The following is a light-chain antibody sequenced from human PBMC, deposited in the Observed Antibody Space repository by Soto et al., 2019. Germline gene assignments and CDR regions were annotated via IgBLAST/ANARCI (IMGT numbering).Light chain of an antibody. J-gene: IGKJ4*01. CDR1: QSVSGSD. CDR2: GVS. Sequence: VLAQSPGTLSLSEGERATLSCRSSQSVSGSDLAWYQQKPGQAPRLLISGVSNRATGTPDRFSGSGSGTDFTLTISRLEPEDFAVYYCQQRSNWPLTFGGGTKVDIK. CDR3: QQRSNWPLT. V-gene: IGKV3D-20*02.